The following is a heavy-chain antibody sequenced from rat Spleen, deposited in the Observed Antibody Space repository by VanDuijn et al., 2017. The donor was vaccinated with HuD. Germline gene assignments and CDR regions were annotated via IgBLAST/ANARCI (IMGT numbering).Heavy chain of an antibody. CDR2: IWTGGTT. V-gene: IGHV2-43*01. CDR1: GFSLTSYH. J-gene: IGHJ3*01. D-gene: IGHD1-4*01. CDR3: ARSLPGYNAFAY. Sequence: QVQLKESGPGLVQPSQTLSLTCTVSGFSLTSYHVSWVRQPPGKGLEWMGIIWTGGTTSYNSLLKSRLSISRDISKSQVFLKMNNLQTEDTAMYFCARSLPGYNAFAYWGQGTLVTVSS.